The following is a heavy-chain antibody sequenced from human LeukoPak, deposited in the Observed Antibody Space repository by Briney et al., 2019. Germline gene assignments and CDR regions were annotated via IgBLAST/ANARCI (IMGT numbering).Heavy chain of an antibody. Sequence: GGSLRLSCAASGFTFSSYAMHWVRQAPGKGLEWVAFIRYDGSNKYYADSVKGRFTISRDNSKNTLYLQMNSLRAEDTAVYYSAKFATGSHSSSFDYWGQGTLVTVSS. J-gene: IGHJ4*02. D-gene: IGHD6-6*01. CDR2: IRYDGSNK. CDR1: GFTFSSYA. CDR3: AKFATGSHSSSFDY. V-gene: IGHV3-30*02.